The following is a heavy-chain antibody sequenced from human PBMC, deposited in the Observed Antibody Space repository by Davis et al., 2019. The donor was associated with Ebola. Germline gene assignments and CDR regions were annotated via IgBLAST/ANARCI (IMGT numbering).Heavy chain of an antibody. CDR2: IDWDDDK. Sequence: SGPTLVTPTQTLTLTCTFSGFSLSTSGMCVRWFRQPPGKALEWLARIDWDDDKYYSTSLKTRLTISKDTSKNQVVLTMTNMDPVDTATYYCARIRHYDFWSGYPHGFYFDYWGQGTLVTVSS. D-gene: IGHD3-3*01. CDR1: GFSLSTSGMC. CDR3: ARIRHYDFWSGYPHGFYFDY. V-gene: IGHV2-70*11. J-gene: IGHJ4*02.